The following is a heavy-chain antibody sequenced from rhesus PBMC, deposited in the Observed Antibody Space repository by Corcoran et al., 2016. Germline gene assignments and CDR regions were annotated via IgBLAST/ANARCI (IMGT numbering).Heavy chain of an antibody. V-gene: IGHV4-173*01. CDR2: ISVITGST. D-gene: IGHD3-34*01. Sequence: QLHLQESGPGLVKPSENLSLTCAVPGGSISRNYWSWLRHPPGKGLEWIGRISVITGSTYDNTYRKRRVAIATEPSKSQFSLKLSSVAAAGSAVYYCARGGYWGYFDCLGQGVLVTVSS. J-gene: IGHJ4*01. CDR1: GGSISRNY. CDR3: ARGGYWGYFDC.